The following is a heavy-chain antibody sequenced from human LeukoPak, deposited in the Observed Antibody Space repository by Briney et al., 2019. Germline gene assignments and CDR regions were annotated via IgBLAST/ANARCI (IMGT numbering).Heavy chain of an antibody. CDR2: IYYSGST. J-gene: IGHJ2*01. D-gene: IGHD2-2*01. Sequence: SETLSLTCTVSGGSISSYYWSWIRQPPGKGLEWIGYIYYSGSTNYNPSLKSRVTISVDTSKNQFSLKLSSVTAADTAMYYCARGRRVPAATYWYFDLWGRGTLVTVSS. CDR3: ARGRRVPAATYWYFDL. CDR1: GGSISSYY. V-gene: IGHV4-59*01.